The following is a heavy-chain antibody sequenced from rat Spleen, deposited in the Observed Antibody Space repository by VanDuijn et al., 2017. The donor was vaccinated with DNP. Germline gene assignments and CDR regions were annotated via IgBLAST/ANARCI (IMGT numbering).Heavy chain of an antibody. CDR3: ARYYGYNYYAMDA. V-gene: IGHV2-15*01. Sequence: QVQLQESGRGLVQPSQTLSLTCTVSGFSLINYGVSWVRQPPGKGLEWIGAVWSGGSTYYNSGLKSRLRISRDTSKSQVFLNMISLQTEDTAIYFCARYYGYNYYAMDAWGQGTSVTVSS. J-gene: IGHJ4*01. D-gene: IGHD1-9*01. CDR1: GFSLINYG. CDR2: VWSGGST.